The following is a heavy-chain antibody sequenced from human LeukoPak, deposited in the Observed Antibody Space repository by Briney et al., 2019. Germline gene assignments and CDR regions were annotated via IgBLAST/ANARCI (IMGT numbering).Heavy chain of an antibody. CDR1: GFTFSSYW. CDR2: IVGDASKM. CDR3: ARQPYNYYYLDV. Sequence: GGSLRLSCAASGFTFSSYWMSWVRQAPGKGLEWVSSIVGDASKMYYADSVKGRFTISSDGSRNMLFLHMSRLRAEDTAIYYCARQPYNYYYLDVWGKGTTVTVSS. V-gene: IGHV3-23*01. J-gene: IGHJ6*03. D-gene: IGHD1-14*01.